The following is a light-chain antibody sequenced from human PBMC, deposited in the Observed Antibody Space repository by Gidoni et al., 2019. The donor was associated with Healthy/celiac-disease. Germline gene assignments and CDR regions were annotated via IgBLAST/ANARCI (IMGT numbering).Light chain of an antibody. CDR2: GAS. CDR1: QSVSSSY. J-gene: IGKJ1*01. V-gene: IGKV3-20*01. Sequence: EIVLTQSPGTLSLSPGERATLSCRASQSVSSSYLAWYQQKPGQAPSLLIYGASSRATGIPDRFSGSGSGTDFTLTISRLEPEDFAVYYCQQYGSSPGTFGQXTKVEIK. CDR3: QQYGSSPGT.